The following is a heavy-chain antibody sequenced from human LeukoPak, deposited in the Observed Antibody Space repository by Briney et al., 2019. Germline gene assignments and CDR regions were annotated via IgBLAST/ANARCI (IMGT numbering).Heavy chain of an antibody. CDR3: AKVAVAGPFDY. Sequence: GGSLRLSCAASGFTFSSYAMNWVRQAPGKGLEWVSISGSGGDTYYADSVKGRFTISRDNSKNTLYLQMNSLRAEDTAVYYCAKVAVAGPFDYWGQGTLVTVSS. CDR1: GFTFSSYA. CDR2: ISGSGGDT. V-gene: IGHV3-23*01. D-gene: IGHD6-19*01. J-gene: IGHJ4*02.